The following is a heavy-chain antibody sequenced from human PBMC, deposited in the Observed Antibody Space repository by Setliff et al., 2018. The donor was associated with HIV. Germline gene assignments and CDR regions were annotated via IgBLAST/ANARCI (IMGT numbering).Heavy chain of an antibody. CDR2: IYQSGST. CDR3: AILRGYSYGYFFDY. J-gene: IGHJ4*02. CDR1: GGSLSSSTYY. V-gene: IGHV4-39*07. D-gene: IGHD5-18*01. Sequence: SETLSLTCTVSGGSLSSSTYYWGWIRQPPGKGLEWIASIYQSGSTYYNPSLKSRVIISIDTSKNQFSLKLSSVTAADTAVYYCAILRGYSYGYFFDYWGQGMLVTVSS.